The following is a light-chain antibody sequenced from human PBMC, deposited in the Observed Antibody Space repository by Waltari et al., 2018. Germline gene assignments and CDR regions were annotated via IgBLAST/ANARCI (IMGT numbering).Light chain of an antibody. CDR1: QSISSW. CDR2: TAS. CDR3: QQYHTYWT. V-gene: IGKV1-5*03. J-gene: IGKJ1*01. Sequence: DIQMTQSPSTLSASVGDRVTITCRASQSISSWLAWYQQKPAKAPKLLIYTASILETGVPSRFSASGSGTEFTLTITSLQPDDFATYYCQQYHTYWTFGQGTKVEI.